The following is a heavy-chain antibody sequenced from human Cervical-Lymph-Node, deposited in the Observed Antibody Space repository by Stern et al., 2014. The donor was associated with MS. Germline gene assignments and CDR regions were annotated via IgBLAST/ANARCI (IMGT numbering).Heavy chain of an antibody. D-gene: IGHD1-26*01. V-gene: IGHV3-9*01. CDR2: ISWNSGTI. Sequence: QLVQSGGGLVQPGRSLTVSCAASGFTFDDYAMHWVRQAPGKGLEWVSGISWNSGTIDYADSVKGRFTVSRDNAKNSLYLQMNSLRIEDTASYYCAKISDNAFDIWGQGTMVTVSS. CDR1: GFTFDDYA. J-gene: IGHJ3*02. CDR3: AKISDNAFDI.